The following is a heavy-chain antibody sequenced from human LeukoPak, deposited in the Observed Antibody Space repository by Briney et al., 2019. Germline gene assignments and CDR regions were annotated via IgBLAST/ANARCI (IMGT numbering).Heavy chain of an antibody. CDR2: IYSGGST. CDR1: GFTVSSNY. CDR3: ARRAIVGKSSFYFDY. Sequence: GGSLRLSCAASGFTVSSNYMSWVRQAPGKGLEWVSVIYSGGSTYYADSVKGRFTISRDNSKNTLYLQMNSLRAEDTAVYYCARRAIVGKSSFYFDYWGQGTLVTVSS. J-gene: IGHJ4*02. V-gene: IGHV3-53*01. D-gene: IGHD1-26*01.